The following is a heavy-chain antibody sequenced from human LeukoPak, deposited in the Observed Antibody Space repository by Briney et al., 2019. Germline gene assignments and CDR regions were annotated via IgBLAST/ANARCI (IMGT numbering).Heavy chain of an antibody. V-gene: IGHV1-24*01. Sequence: GASVKVSCKVSGYTLTELSMHWVRQAPGKGLEWMGGSDPEDGETIYAQKFQGRVTMTEDTSTDTAYMELSSLRSEDTAVYYCATSHSYDYVWGSYRIFDYWGQGTLVTVSS. J-gene: IGHJ4*02. CDR3: ATSHSYDYVWGSYRIFDY. CDR2: SDPEDGET. D-gene: IGHD3-16*02. CDR1: GYTLTELS.